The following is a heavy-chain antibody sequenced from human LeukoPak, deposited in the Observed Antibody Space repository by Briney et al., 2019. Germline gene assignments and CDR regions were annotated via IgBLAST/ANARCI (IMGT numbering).Heavy chain of an antibody. V-gene: IGHV4-4*07. J-gene: IGHJ4*02. CDR1: GVSISSYY. CDR3: VREREKQWLF. CDR2: IHTSGST. Sequence: SETLSLTCTVSGVSISSYYWSWIRQPAGKGLEWIGRIHTSGSTNYNPSLKSRVTMSVDTSKNQFSLKLNSVTAADTAVYYCVREREKQWLFWGQGTLVPVSS. D-gene: IGHD6-19*01.